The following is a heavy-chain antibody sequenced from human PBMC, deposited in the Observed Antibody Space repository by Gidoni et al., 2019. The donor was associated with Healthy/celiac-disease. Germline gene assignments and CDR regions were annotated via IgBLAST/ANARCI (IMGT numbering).Heavy chain of an antibody. D-gene: IGHD2-21*01. Sequence: EVQLGESGGGWVKPGGSLKVTGEASGSTFSGAALHWVRQASAKGLELVGRIRSKANDYATAYATSMKGMFTIPRDDSKNTAYLQINSLKTEDTAVYYCTRSGSDGYNEDFVGYFDLWGRGTLVTVSS. J-gene: IGHJ2*01. V-gene: IGHV3-73*02. CDR1: GSTFSGAA. CDR3: TRSGSDGYNEDFVGYFDL. CDR2: IRSKANDYAT.